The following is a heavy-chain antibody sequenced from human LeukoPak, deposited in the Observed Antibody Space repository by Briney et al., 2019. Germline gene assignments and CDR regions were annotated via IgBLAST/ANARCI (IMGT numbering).Heavy chain of an antibody. CDR3: ARVNGYCSSISCFLDY. CDR2: IIPIFGTA. V-gene: IGHV1-69*06. D-gene: IGHD2-2*01. J-gene: IGHJ4*02. CDR1: GGTLSSHV. Sequence: VASVKVSCKTSGGTLSSHVISWVRQAPGQGLEWMGGIIPIFGTANYAQKFQGRVTITADKFTNKVYMELSSLRSDDTAIYFCARVNGYCSSISCFLDYWGQGTLVTVSS.